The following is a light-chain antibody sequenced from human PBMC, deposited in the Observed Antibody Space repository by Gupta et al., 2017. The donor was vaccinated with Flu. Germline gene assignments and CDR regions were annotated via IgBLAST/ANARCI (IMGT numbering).Light chain of an antibody. V-gene: IGKV3-20*01. CDR1: QTGRRKY. CDR3: QHEGSSPIT. Sequence: GTVFLSPGERTTRSCSARQTGRRKYVTWYQQKPGQAPRLLIYGASNRATGIPARFSDSGSRTEFTLTISRLEPEDFAVYYCQHEGSSPITFGQGTQVEIK. CDR2: GAS. J-gene: IGKJ5*01.